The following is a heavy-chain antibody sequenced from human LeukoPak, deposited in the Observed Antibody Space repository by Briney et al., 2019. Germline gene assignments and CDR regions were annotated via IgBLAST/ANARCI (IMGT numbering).Heavy chain of an antibody. D-gene: IGHD3-16*01. CDR1: GFTFSSYD. CDR3: ARAQPPYHGRLDS. CDR2: IGIAGDT. V-gene: IGHV3-13*01. Sequence: LTGGSLRLSCAASGFTFSSYDMHWVRQATGKGLEWVSGIGIAGDTHYPDSGRGRFTIFRENAKNSLYLQMNSLRAEDTAVYYCARAQPPYHGRLDSWGQGILVTVSS. J-gene: IGHJ5*01.